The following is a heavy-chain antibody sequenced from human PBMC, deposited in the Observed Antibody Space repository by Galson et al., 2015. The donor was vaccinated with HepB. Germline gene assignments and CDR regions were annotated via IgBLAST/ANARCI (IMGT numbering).Heavy chain of an antibody. CDR2: ISGSGGST. CDR3: AKGPFKAVVGYYFDY. V-gene: IGHV3-23*01. CDR1: GFTFSSYA. J-gene: IGHJ4*02. D-gene: IGHD3-22*01. Sequence: SLRLSCAASGFTFSSYAMSWVRQAPGKGLEWVSAISGSGGSTYYADSVKGRFTISRDNSKNTLYLQMNSLRAEDTAVYYCAKGPFKAVVGYYFDYWGQGTLVTVSS.